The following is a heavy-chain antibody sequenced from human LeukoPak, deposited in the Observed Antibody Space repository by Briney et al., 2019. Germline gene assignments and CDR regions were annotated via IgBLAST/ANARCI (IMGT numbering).Heavy chain of an antibody. Sequence: GGSLRLSCAASGFTVSSNYMSWVRQAPGKGLEWVSVIYSGGSTYYADSVKGRFTISRDNSKNTLYLQMNSLRAEDTAVYYCAKGVDYYGSGRSGGYWGQGTLVTVSS. V-gene: IGHV3-66*01. CDR3: AKGVDYYGSGRSGGY. D-gene: IGHD3-10*01. CDR1: GFTVSSNY. CDR2: IYSGGST. J-gene: IGHJ4*02.